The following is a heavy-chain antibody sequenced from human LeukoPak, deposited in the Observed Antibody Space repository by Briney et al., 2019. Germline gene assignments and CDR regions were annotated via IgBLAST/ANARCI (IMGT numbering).Heavy chain of an antibody. CDR3: ARGLMEFDY. Sequence: SETLSLTCTVSGGFISSYYWSWIRQPAGKGLGWIGRIFASGSTNYNPSLKSRVTMSVDTSKNQFSLKLSSVTAADTAMYYCARGLMEFDYWGQGTLVTVSS. V-gene: IGHV4-4*07. J-gene: IGHJ4*02. CDR1: GGFISSYY. D-gene: IGHD3-3*01. CDR2: IFASGST.